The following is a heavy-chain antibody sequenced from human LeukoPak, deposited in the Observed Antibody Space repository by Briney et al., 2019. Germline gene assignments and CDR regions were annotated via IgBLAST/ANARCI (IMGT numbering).Heavy chain of an antibody. D-gene: IGHD3-10*01. CDR1: GFTFRNLG. CDR2: VENDGGTK. V-gene: IGHV3-30*02. Sequence: PGGSLRLSCAASGFTFRNLGMHWVRQAPGKGLEWVAFVENDGGTKYYADSVKGRFTISRDNSKNTLYLHMNSLRAEDTAVYYCAKGEKQLTFIRGYTFNIWGQGTMVTVSS. CDR3: AKGEKQLTFIRGYTFNI. J-gene: IGHJ3*02.